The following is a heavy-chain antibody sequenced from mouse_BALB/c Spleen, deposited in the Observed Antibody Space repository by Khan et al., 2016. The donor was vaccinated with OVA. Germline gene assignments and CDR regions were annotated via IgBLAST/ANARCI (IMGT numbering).Heavy chain of an antibody. D-gene: IGHD1-1*01. CDR3: VNHGSSSAWFTY. CDR2: INPSTDYT. V-gene: IGHV1-7*01. CDR1: DYTFTNYW. Sequence: QVQLQQSGAELAKPWASVSMSCKASDYTFTNYWMHWVKQRPGQGLEWIGYINPSTDYTEYNQKIKEKATLTADKSCSTAYMQLSSPTSEDAAVYYCVNHGSSSAWFTYWGQGTLVTVSA. J-gene: IGHJ3*01.